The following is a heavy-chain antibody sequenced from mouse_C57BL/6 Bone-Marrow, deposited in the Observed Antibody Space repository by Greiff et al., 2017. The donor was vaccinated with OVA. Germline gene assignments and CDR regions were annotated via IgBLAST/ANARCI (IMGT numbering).Heavy chain of an antibody. D-gene: IGHD1-1*01. Sequence: EVKLMESGGDLVKPGGSLKLSCAASGFTFSSYGMSWVRQTPDKRLEWVATISSGGSYTYYPDSVKGRFTISRDNAKNTLYLQMSSLKSEDTAMYYCARHDYYGYAMDYWGQGTSVTVSS. CDR2: ISSGGSYT. CDR3: ARHDYYGYAMDY. J-gene: IGHJ4*01. V-gene: IGHV5-6*01. CDR1: GFTFSSYG.